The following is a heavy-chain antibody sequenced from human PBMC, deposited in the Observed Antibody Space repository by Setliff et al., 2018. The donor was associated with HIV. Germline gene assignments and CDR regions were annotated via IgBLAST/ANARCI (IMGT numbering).Heavy chain of an antibody. Sequence: PSETLSLTCAVYGGSVSGYYWSWIRQPPGKGLEWIGEIDHSGSTNYNPSLKSRVTISVDTSKNQFSLKLSSVTAADTAVYYCARDRSNWNYGKNYMDVWGKGTMVTVSS. D-gene: IGHD1-7*01. V-gene: IGHV4-34*01. CDR1: GGSVSGYY. J-gene: IGHJ6*03. CDR3: ARDRSNWNYGKNYMDV. CDR2: IDHSGST.